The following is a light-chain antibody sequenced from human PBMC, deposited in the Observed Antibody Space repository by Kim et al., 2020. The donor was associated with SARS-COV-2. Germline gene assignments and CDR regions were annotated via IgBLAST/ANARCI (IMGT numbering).Light chain of an antibody. CDR2: IAS. J-gene: IGKJ4*01. V-gene: IGKV1-16*01. CDR3: QQHNTYPLT. CDR1: QGISNN. Sequence: DIQMTQSPSTLSASVGDRVTITCRASQGISNNLAWFQQKPGNAPKSLIYIASSLQVGVPSMFSGSGYGTDFTLTISSLQPEDSATYYCQQHNTYPLTFGGGTKVDIK.